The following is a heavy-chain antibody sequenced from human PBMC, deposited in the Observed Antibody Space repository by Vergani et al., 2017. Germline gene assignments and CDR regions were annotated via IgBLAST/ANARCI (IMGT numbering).Heavy chain of an antibody. Sequence: EVQLVESGGGLVKPGGSLRLSCAASGFTFSNAWMSWVRQAPGKGLEWVGRIKSKTDGGTTDYAAPVKGRFTISRDDSKNTLYLQMNSLKTEDTAVYYCANQPENYDILTGYFFWGQGTLVTVSS. V-gene: IGHV3-15*01. CDR2: IKSKTDGGTT. CDR3: ANQPENYDILTGYFF. J-gene: IGHJ4*02. D-gene: IGHD3-9*01. CDR1: GFTFSNAW.